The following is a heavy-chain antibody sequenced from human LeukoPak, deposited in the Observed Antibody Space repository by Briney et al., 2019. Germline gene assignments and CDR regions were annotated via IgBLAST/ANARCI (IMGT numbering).Heavy chain of an antibody. D-gene: IGHD3-22*01. CDR3: ARVTSYYDSSGYQFYFDY. Sequence: SETLSLTCTVSGGSISSYYWSWIRQPPGKGLEWIGYIYYSGSTNYNPSLKSRATISVDTPKNQFSLKLSSVTAADTAVYYCARVTSYYDSSGYQFYFDYWGQGTLVTVSS. J-gene: IGHJ4*02. CDR1: GGSISSYY. CDR2: IYYSGST. V-gene: IGHV4-59*01.